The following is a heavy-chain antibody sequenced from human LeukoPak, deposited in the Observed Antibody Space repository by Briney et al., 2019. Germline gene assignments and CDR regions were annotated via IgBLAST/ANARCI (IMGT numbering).Heavy chain of an antibody. D-gene: IGHD3-10*01. J-gene: IGHJ4*02. CDR3: AKDYYGSGSYYLYFDY. CDR1: GFTFSSYA. CDR2: ISGSGGST. Sequence: QPGGSLRLSCAASGFTFSSYAMSWVRQAPGKGLEWVSAISGSGGSTYYADSVKGRFTISRDNSKNTLYLQMNSLRAEDTAVYYCAKDYYGSGSYYLYFDYWGQGTLVTVSS. V-gene: IGHV3-23*01.